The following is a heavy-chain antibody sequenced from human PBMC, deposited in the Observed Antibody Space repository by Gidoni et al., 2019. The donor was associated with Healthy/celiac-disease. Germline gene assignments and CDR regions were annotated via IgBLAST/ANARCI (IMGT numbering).Heavy chain of an antibody. CDR1: GFTFSRYW. Sequence: EVQLVESGGGLVQPGGSLGPSGTASGFTFSRYWMSWVRQAPGKGVGWVANIKQDGSEKYYVDSVKGRFTISRDNAKNSLYLQMNSLRAEDTAVYYCARDGIVGATPLVYWGQGTLVTVSS. CDR2: IKQDGSEK. D-gene: IGHD1-26*01. V-gene: IGHV3-7*01. CDR3: ARDGIVGATPLVY. J-gene: IGHJ4*02.